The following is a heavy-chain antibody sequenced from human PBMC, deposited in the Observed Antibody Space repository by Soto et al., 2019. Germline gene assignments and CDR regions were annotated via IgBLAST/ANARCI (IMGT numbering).Heavy chain of an antibody. CDR3: ARAYYDSSGSYWFDP. D-gene: IGHD3-22*01. J-gene: IGHJ5*02. V-gene: IGHV4-30-4*01. Sequence: TSETLSLTCTVSGGSISSGDYYWSWIRQPPGKGLEWIGYIYYSGSTYYNPSLKSRVTISVDTSKNQFSLKLSSVTAADTAVYYCARAYYDSSGSYWFDPWGQGTLVTVSS. CDR1: GGSISSGDYY. CDR2: IYYSGST.